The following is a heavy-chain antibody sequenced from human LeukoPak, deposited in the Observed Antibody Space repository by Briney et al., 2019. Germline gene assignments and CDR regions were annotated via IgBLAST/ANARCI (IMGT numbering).Heavy chain of an antibody. CDR1: GFTCSNFW. D-gene: IGHD6-19*01. CDR2: INSDARST. Sequence: AGGPLSLSCSASGFTCSNFWRHWVAQAPGKGRVWVSRINSDARSTSYADSVKGGFTISRDNAKNTLYLQMNSLRAEDTAVYYCARGADTGYSSDSWGQGTLVTVSS. V-gene: IGHV3-74*01. J-gene: IGHJ5*02. CDR3: ARGADTGYSSDS.